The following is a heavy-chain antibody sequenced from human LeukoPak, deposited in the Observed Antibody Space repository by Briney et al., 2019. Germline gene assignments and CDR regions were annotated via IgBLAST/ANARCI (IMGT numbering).Heavy chain of an antibody. CDR1: GGTFSSYV. Sequence: ASESVSCKGSGGTFSSYVICLVRQAPGQGLEWVGGIIPILGTASYAQKFQGRGTITADKSTRTAYTELSSLRSEDTAVYYCARGGYTYGFEANFDYWGQETLVTVSS. CDR2: IIPILGTA. J-gene: IGHJ4*02. CDR3: ARGGYTYGFEANFDY. V-gene: IGHV1-69*06. D-gene: IGHD5-18*01.